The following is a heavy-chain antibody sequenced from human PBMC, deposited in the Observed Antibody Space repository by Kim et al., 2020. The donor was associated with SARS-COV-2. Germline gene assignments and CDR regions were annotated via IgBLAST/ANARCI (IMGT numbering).Heavy chain of an antibody. CDR3: AKHVKGYYYYAMDV. Sequence: GGSLRLSCVASGFSFSIDAMTWVRQAPGKGLEWDSATGSTGRSTYYADSVKGRFIISRDNSENTLYLQMNSLKAEDTAVYYSAKHVKGYYYYAMDVWGQGTTVTVSS. D-gene: IGHD3-10*02. CDR2: TGSTGRST. V-gene: IGHV3-23*01. J-gene: IGHJ6*02. CDR1: GFSFSIDA.